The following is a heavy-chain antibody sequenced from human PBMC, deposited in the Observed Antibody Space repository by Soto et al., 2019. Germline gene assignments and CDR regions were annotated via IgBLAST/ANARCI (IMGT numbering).Heavy chain of an antibody. Sequence: GASVKVSCKASGYTFTSYYMHWVRQAPGQGLEWMGIINPSGGSTSYAQKFQGWVTMTRDTSISTAYMELSRLRSDDTAVYYCARVGASTYYYRSGSYYNETNDAFDIWGQGTMVTVSS. D-gene: IGHD3-10*01. V-gene: IGHV1-46*01. CDR3: ARVGASTYYYRSGSYYNETNDAFDI. CDR2: INPSGGST. J-gene: IGHJ3*02. CDR1: GYTFTSYY.